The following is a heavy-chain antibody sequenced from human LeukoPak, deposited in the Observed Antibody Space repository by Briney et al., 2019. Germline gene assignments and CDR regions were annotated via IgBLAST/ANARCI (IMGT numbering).Heavy chain of an antibody. CDR1: GGSIRSSTDY. CDR3: ASKYYYGSGSYAPDP. J-gene: IGHJ5*02. D-gene: IGHD3-10*01. Sequence: SETLSLTCTVSGGSIRSSTDYWGWIRQPPGKGLEWIGSIYYSGSTYYNPSLKSRVTISVDTSKNQFSLKLSSVTASDTAVYYCASKYYYGSGSYAPDPWGQGTLVTVSS. V-gene: IGHV4-39*01. CDR2: IYYSGST.